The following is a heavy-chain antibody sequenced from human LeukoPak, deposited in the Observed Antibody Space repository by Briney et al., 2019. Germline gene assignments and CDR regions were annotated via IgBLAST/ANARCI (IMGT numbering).Heavy chain of an antibody. CDR3: AREDPGITMVRGGSFDY. CDR1: GGSISSGGYY. CDR2: IYYSGST. V-gene: IGHV4-31*03. Sequence: SSQTLSLTCTVSGGSISSGGYYWSWIRQHPGKGLEWIGSIYYSGSTYYNPSLKSRLTISVDTPKNQFSLKLSSVTAADTAVYYCAREDPGITMVRGGSFDYWGQGTLVTVSS. J-gene: IGHJ4*02. D-gene: IGHD3-10*01.